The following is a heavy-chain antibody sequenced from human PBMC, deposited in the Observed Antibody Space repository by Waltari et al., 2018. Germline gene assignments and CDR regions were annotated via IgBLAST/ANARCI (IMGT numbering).Heavy chain of an antibody. V-gene: IGHV4-39*01. D-gene: IGHD6-19*01. Sequence: QLQLQESGPGVVKPTETQSLTFTGSGTAISGTSYYWGWTRQPPGKGLEWIGSIYFSGTTYYNPSLKSRVSLSVDTSTNQLSLNLSSVTATDTAVYYCTLREQWLVGNEYWGQGTLVIVSS. CDR3: TLREQWLVGNEY. CDR1: GTAISGTSYY. J-gene: IGHJ4*02. CDR2: IYFSGTT.